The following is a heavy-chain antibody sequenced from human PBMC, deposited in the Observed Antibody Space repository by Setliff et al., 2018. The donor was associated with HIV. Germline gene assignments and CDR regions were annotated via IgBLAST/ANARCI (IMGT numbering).Heavy chain of an antibody. CDR3: VVYFGGNGGRGL. CDR2: INHSGKT. J-gene: IGHJ4*02. CDR1: GGSLSGHY. V-gene: IGHV4-34*01. D-gene: IGHD2-15*01. Sequence: SETLSLTCAVYGGSLSGHYWTWIRQPPGEGLEWIGEINHSGKTNYNPSLKSRVTISLDTSTNQFSLRLNSVTAADTAHYFCVVYFGGNGGRGLWGQGTLVTVSS.